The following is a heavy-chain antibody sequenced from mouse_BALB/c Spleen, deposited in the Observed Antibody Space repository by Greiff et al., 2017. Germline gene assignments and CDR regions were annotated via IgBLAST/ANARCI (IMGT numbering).Heavy chain of an antibody. CDR3: ARGIYYDYFFAY. Sequence: EVQRVESGGGLVQPGGSRKLSCAASGFTFSSFGMHWVRQAPEKGLEWVAYISSGSSTIYYADTVKGRFTISRDNPKNTLFLQMTSLRSEDTAMYYCARGIYYDYFFAYWGQGTLVTVSA. D-gene: IGHD2-4*01. J-gene: IGHJ3*01. CDR1: GFTFSSFG. CDR2: ISSGSSTI. V-gene: IGHV5-17*02.